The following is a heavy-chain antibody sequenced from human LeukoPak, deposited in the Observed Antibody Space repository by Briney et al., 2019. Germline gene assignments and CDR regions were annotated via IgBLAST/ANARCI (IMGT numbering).Heavy chain of an antibody. V-gene: IGHV3-7*03. D-gene: IGHD6-19*01. CDR1: GFTFSSYW. CDR3: ARERWDIAVAGTGYYYYYGMDV. J-gene: IGHJ6*02. CDR2: IKQDGSEK. Sequence: PGGSLRLSCAASGFTFSSYWMSWVRQAPGKGLEWVANIKQDGSEKYYVDSVKGRFTISRDNAKSSLYLQMNNLRAEDTAVYYCARERWDIAVAGTGYYYYYGMDVWGQGTTVTVSS.